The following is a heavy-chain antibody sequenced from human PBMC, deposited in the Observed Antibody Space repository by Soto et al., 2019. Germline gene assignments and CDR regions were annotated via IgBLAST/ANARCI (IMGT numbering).Heavy chain of an antibody. D-gene: IGHD3-3*01. Sequence: LSQTLSLTCAISGDSVSSNSAAWNWIRQSPSRGLEWLGRTYYRSKWYNDYAVSVKSRITINPDTSKNQFSLQLNSVTPEDTAVYYCAREEGFLEWLPSDVYGMDVWGQGTTVTVSS. CDR2: TYYRSKWYN. J-gene: IGHJ6*02. V-gene: IGHV6-1*01. CDR1: GDSVSSNSAA. CDR3: AREEGFLEWLPSDVYGMDV.